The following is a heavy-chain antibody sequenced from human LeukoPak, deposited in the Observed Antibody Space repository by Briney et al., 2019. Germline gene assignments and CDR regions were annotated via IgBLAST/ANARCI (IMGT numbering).Heavy chain of an antibody. CDR2: IYYSGST. J-gene: IGHJ6*03. CDR3: ARLTKNDSGSYRFGKKKRGYMDV. D-gene: IGHD3-10*01. CDR1: GGSISSSYYY. Sequence: PSETLSLTCTVSGGSISSSYYYWGWIRQPPGKGLEWIGSIYYSGSTYYNPSLKSRVTTSVDTSKNQFSLKLSSVTAADTAVYYCARLTKNDSGSYRFGKKKRGYMDVWGKGTTVTISS. V-gene: IGHV4-39*01.